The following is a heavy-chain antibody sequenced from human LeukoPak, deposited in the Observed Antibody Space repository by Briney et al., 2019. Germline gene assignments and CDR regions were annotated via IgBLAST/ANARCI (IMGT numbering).Heavy chain of an antibody. D-gene: IGHD3-22*01. J-gene: IGHJ3*01. CDR2: VYHTGSP. CDR1: GYSISNDYY. Sequence: PSETLSLTCVVSGYSISNDYYWGWIRQPAGKGLEWIGSVYHTGSPYYNPSLKSRVTISVDTSKNQLSLKLTSVTSADTAVYSCARLLDNDISGDPDTFDVWGQGTTVIVSS. CDR3: ARLLDNDISGDPDTFDV. V-gene: IGHV4-38-2*01.